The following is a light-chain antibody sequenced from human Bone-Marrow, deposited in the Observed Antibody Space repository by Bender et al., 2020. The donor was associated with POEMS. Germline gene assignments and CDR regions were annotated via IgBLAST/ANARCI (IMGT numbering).Light chain of an antibody. J-gene: IGLJ3*02. Sequence: QSVLTQPPSASGTPGQRVTISCSGSSSKFGSYPVNWYQQLPGAAPKLVIFNNSQRPSGVPDRFSGSNSGTSASLAISALLSDDEADFYCATWDDSLNGWVFGGGTQLTVL. V-gene: IGLV1-44*01. CDR3: ATWDDSLNGWV. CDR1: SSKFGSYP. CDR2: NNS.